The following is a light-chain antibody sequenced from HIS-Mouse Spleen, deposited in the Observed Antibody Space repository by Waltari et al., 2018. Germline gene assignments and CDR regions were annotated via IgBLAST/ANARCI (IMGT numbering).Light chain of an antibody. CDR3: SSYTSSSTLWV. CDR2: EVS. Sequence: QSALTQPASVSGSPGQSITISCTGTSSDVGGYNYVSWYQQHPGKAPKLMYYEVSNRPSGVSNRFSGSKSGNTASLTISGLQAEDEADYYCSSYTSSSTLWVFGGGTKLTVL. CDR1: SSDVGGYNY. J-gene: IGLJ3*02. V-gene: IGLV2-14*01.